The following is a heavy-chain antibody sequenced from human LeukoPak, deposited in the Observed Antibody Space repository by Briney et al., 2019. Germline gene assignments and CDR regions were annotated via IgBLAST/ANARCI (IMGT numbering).Heavy chain of an antibody. D-gene: IGHD3-22*01. CDR3: AKDLGDSSGYYFGFDY. CDR1: GFTFSRYT. CDR2: ISGSGSNT. Sequence: GGSLRLSCAGSGFTFSRYTFNWVRQAPGGGLEWVSAISGSGSNTYYADSVKGRFTISRDNSKNTLSLQMNSLRAEDTAVYYCAKDLGDSSGYYFGFDYWGQGTLVTVSS. J-gene: IGHJ4*02. V-gene: IGHV3-23*01.